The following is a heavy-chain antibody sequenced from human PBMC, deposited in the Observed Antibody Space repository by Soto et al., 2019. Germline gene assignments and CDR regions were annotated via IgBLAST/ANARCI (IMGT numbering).Heavy chain of an antibody. Sequence: EVQLVESGGGLVQPGGSLRLSCAASGFTFSTYWMHWVRQAPGKGLVWVSRINSGGSTTTYADSVKGRFTISRDNARKTLYFKGDGLGGEDPAVYYWPTVAPVSNNWFDPWGQEPLATV. CDR2: INSGGSTT. V-gene: IGHV3-74*01. CDR3: PTVAPVSNNWFDP. J-gene: IGHJ5*02. D-gene: IGHD5-12*01. CDR1: GFTFSTYW.